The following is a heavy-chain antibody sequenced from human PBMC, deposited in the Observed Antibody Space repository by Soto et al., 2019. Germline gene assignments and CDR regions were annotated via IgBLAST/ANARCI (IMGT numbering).Heavy chain of an antibody. CDR1: GDSVSSNSAA. D-gene: IGHD1-7*01. J-gene: IGHJ3*02. CDR3: AKSGITGTTFAFAI. CDR2: TYYRSKWYN. Sequence: SQTLSLTCAISGDSVSSNSAAWNWIRQSPSRGLEWLGRTYYRSKWYNDYAVSVKSRITINPDTSKNQFSLQLNSVTPEDTAVYYCAKSGITGTTFAFAIWGQGTMVTVSS. V-gene: IGHV6-1*01.